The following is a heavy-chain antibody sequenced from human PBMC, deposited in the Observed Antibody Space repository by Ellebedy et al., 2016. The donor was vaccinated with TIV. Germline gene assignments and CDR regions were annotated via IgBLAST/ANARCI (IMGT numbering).Heavy chain of an antibody. J-gene: IGHJ4*02. CDR2: IYYSGST. Sequence: MPGGSLRLSCTVSGGSISSSSYYWGWIRQPPGKGLEWIGSIYYSGSTYYNPSLKSRVTISVDTSNNQCSLKLSSVTAADTAVYYCARKPALTVTTLTGADYWGQGTLVTVSS. V-gene: IGHV4-39*01. CDR1: GGSISSSSYY. D-gene: IGHD4-17*01. CDR3: ARKPALTVTTLTGADY.